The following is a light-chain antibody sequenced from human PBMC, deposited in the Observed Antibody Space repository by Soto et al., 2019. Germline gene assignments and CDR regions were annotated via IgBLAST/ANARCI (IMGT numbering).Light chain of an antibody. CDR3: QQYGTSPRT. V-gene: IGKV3-20*01. Sequence: EMVWTRSPGTLSLSPGERATLSCRATESVSSNYLAWYQQKPGQAPRVLIYGASIRATGIPDRFSGSGSETDFTLTISRLEPEDFAVYYCQQYGTSPRTFGQGTKVDIK. CDR2: GAS. J-gene: IGKJ1*01. CDR1: ESVSSNY.